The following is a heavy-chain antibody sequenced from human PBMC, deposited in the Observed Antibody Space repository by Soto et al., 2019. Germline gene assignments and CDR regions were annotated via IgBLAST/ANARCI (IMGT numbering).Heavy chain of an antibody. CDR1: VFFFSDYY. CDR2: ISGTGDTT. Sequence: TWGSLRVSCESSVFFFSDYYMSWIGQAPGKGLETLCYISGTGDTTSYADSVKGRFTISRDNAKNSLFLHLNSLSAGDTAVYYCAIGGGQIYYSGMDVWGQGTTVTVSS. V-gene: IGHV3-11*01. CDR3: AIGGGQIYYSGMDV. J-gene: IGHJ6*01. D-gene: IGHD3-3*01.